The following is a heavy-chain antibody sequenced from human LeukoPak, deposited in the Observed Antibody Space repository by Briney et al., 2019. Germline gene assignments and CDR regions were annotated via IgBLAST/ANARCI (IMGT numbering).Heavy chain of an antibody. D-gene: IGHD1-26*01. J-gene: IGHJ6*02. CDR1: GYTFTSYG. V-gene: IGHV1-18*01. CDR3: ARDQWVGATSIYYYGMDV. CDR2: ISTYNGNT. Sequence: ASVKVSCKASGYTFTSYGISWVRQAPGQGLEWMGWISTYNGNTIYAQKLQGRVTMTTDTSTSTAYMELRSLRSDDTAVYYCARDQWVGATSIYYYGMDVWGQGATVTVSS.